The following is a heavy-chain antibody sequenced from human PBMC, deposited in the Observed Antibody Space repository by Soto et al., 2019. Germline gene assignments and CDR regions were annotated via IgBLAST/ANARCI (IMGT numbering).Heavy chain of an antibody. J-gene: IGHJ4*02. V-gene: IGHV1-69*01. Sequence: QVQLVQSGAEVKKPGSSVKVSCKASGGTFSSYAISWVRQAPGQGLEWMGGIIPIFGTANYAQKFQGRVTSTADESTSTAYMELGSLRSEDTAVYYCARGGEQQLVPTGFDYWGQGTLVTVSS. D-gene: IGHD6-13*01. CDR2: IIPIFGTA. CDR1: GGTFSSYA. CDR3: ARGGEQQLVPTGFDY.